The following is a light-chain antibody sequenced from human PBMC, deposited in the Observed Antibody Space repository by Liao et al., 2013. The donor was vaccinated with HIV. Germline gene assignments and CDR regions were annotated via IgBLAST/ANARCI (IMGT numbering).Light chain of an antibody. CDR2: QDT. Sequence: SYDLTQPPTVSVPPGQTASITCSGDKLGDRYTCWYQQKPGQSPLLVIYQDTSRPSGIPERFSGSNSGNTATLTISGTQPTDEADYYCQAWDGNTAIFGGGTKLTVL. J-gene: IGLJ2*01. CDR3: QAWDGNTAI. V-gene: IGLV3-1*01. CDR1: KLGDRY.